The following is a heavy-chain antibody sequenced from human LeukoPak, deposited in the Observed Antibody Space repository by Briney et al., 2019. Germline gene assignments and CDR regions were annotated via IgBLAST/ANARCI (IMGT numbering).Heavy chain of an antibody. J-gene: IGHJ4*02. Sequence: SETLSLTCTVSGGSISSSSYYWGWIRQPPGKGLEWIGSIYYSGSTYYNPSLKSRVTISVDTSKNQFSLKLSSVTAADTAVYYCARRPAYSQQLVKWGQGTLVTVSS. CDR2: IYYSGST. D-gene: IGHD6-13*01. CDR3: ARRPAYSQQLVK. CDR1: GGSISSSSYY. V-gene: IGHV4-39*01.